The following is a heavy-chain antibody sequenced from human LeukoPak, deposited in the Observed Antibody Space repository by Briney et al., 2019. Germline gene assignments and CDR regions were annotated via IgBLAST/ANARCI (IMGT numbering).Heavy chain of an antibody. CDR3: ARGYDFWSGSSYGMDV. V-gene: IGHV4-31*03. CDR2: IYYSGST. CDR1: GGSISSGGYY. Sequence: SETLSLTCTVSGGSISSGGYYWSWIRRHPGKGLEWIGYIYYSGSTYYSPSLKSRATISVDTSKNQFSLKLSSVTAADTAVYYCARGYDFWSGSSYGMDVWGQGTTVTVSS. J-gene: IGHJ6*02. D-gene: IGHD3-3*01.